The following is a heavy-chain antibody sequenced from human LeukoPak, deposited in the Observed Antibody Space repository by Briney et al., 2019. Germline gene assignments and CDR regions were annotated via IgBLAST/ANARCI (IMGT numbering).Heavy chain of an antibody. CDR1: EFTFSSYW. CDR2: INSDGSST. D-gene: IGHD4-17*01. V-gene: IGHV3-74*01. CDR3: ARDLGGSDYGGNCFDY. Sequence: GGSLRLSCAASEFTFSSYWMHWVRQAPGKGLVWVSRINSDGSSTSYADSVKGRFTISRDNAENTLYLQMNSLRAEDTAVYYCARDLGGSDYGGNCFDYWGQGTLVTVSS. J-gene: IGHJ4*02.